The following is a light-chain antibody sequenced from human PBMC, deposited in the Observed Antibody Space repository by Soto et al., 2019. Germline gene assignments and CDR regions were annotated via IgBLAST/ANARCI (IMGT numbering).Light chain of an antibody. CDR1: SSDIGDSDF. CDR2: EVN. CDR3: SSQTGVSTVV. Sequence: QSVLTQPAALSGSPGQSITISCTGTSSDIGDSDFVSWYQHSPGKAPKLIIFEVNARPSGVSSRFFGSKSANMASLTISGLQPEDEADYYCSSQTGVSTVVFGGGTNSPS. J-gene: IGLJ2*01. V-gene: IGLV2-14*01.